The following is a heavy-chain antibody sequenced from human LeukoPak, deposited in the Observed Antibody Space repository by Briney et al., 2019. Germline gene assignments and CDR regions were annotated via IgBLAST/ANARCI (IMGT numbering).Heavy chain of an antibody. CDR1: GFTFDDYA. D-gene: IGHD3-22*01. V-gene: IGHV3-9*01. Sequence: GRSLRLSCAASGFTFDDYAMHWVRQAPGKGLEWVSGISWNSGSIGYADSVKGRFTISRDNAKNSLYLQMNSLRAEDTALYYXXXSVYYDSSGYIDYWGQGTLVTVSS. J-gene: IGHJ4*02. CDR2: ISWNSGSI. CDR3: XXSVYYDSSGYIDY.